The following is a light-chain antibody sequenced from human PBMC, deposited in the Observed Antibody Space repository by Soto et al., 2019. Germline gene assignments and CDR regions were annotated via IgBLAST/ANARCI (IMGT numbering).Light chain of an antibody. CDR1: QGISTW. CDR3: QQYNSYPFS. J-gene: IGKJ3*01. CDR2: DAS. V-gene: IGKV1-5*01. Sequence: DIQMTQSPSTLSASVGDRVTITCRASQGISTWLAWYQQRPGEAPKVLIYDASSLESGVPSRFSGSGSETEFTLTTSSLHPDDFATYYCQQYNSYPFSFGPRTKVDTK.